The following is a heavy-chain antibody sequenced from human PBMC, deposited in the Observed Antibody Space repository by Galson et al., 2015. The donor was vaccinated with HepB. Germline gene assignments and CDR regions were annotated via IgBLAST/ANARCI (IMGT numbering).Heavy chain of an antibody. V-gene: IGHV4-4*02. CDR3: ARDKYDSSGYSYLLNYYGMDV. J-gene: IGHJ6*02. CDR2: INHSGST. D-gene: IGHD3-22*01. CDR1: GDSISGNNW. Sequence: ETLSLTCAVSGDSISGNNWWSWVRQSPGKGLEWIGEINHSGSTNYNPSLKSRVTISVDKSKNQFSLKLSSVTAADTAVYYCARDKYDSSGYSYLLNYYGMDVWGQGTTVTVSS.